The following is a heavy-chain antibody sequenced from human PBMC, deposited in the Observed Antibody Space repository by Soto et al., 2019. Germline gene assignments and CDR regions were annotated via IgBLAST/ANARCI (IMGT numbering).Heavy chain of an antibody. V-gene: IGHV1-2*02. Sequence: ASVKVSCKTSGFTFIAYYIHWVRQAPGQGLEWVGWLNPNSGATTSAQRFQGRVNMTRDRSITTAYMDLSRLRADDTAVYYCARDMVSTIGNFDFWGQGSSVTVSS. D-gene: IGHD5-12*01. CDR3: ARDMVSTIGNFDF. J-gene: IGHJ4*02. CDR1: GFTFIAYY. CDR2: LNPNSGAT.